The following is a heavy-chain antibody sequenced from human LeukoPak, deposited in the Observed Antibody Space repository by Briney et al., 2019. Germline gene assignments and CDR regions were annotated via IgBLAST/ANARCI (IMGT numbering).Heavy chain of an antibody. CDR1: GFTVSNNY. D-gene: IGHD5-24*01. J-gene: IGHJ4*02. CDR3: ARGMADYFDY. V-gene: IGHV3-66*01. CDR2: IYTDGDT. Sequence: GGSLRLSCAASGFTVSNNYMSWVRQAPGKGLEWVSVIYTDGDTYYADSVKGTFTISRDNSKNTLYLQMNSLRAEDTAVYYCARGMADYFDYWGQGTLVTVSS.